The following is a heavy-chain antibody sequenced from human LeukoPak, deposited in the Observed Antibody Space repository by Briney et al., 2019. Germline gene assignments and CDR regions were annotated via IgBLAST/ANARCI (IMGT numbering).Heavy chain of an antibody. D-gene: IGHD2-15*01. CDR2: IYHSGST. Sequence: SQTLSLTCTVSGGSISSGGYYWSWIRQPPGKGLEWIGYIYHSGSTYYNPSLKSRVTISVDRSKNQFSLKLSSVTAADTAVYYCARDHRYSGVDYWGRGTLVTVSS. CDR3: ARDHRYSGVDY. V-gene: IGHV4-30-2*01. CDR1: GGSISSGGYY. J-gene: IGHJ4*02.